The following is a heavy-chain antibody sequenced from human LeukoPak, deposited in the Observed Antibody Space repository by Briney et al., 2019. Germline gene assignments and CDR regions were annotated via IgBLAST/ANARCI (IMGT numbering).Heavy chain of an antibody. CDR1: GFTFSYYA. V-gene: IGHV3-23*01. Sequence: GGSLRLFCAASGFTFSYYAMSSVRQAPGKGLEWVSAISGSGGSTYYADSVKGRFTISRDNSKNTLYLQMNSLRAEDTAVYYCAKDHTVSITYYFDYWGQGTLVTVSS. D-gene: IGHD1-20*01. CDR2: ISGSGGST. J-gene: IGHJ4*02. CDR3: AKDHTVSITYYFDY.